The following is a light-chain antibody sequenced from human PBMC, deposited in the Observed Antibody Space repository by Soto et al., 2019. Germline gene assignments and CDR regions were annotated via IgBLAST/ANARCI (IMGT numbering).Light chain of an antibody. J-gene: IGKJ1*01. CDR1: QSVGSY. CDR3: QQRYSWPWT. Sequence: EIVLTQSPTTLSVSPGQRATLSCRASQSVGSYLAWYQQRPGQPPRLLIYDASSRATGIPDRFSGSGSGTEFTLTISSLQSEDFAVYWCQQRYSWPWTFGQGTKVDIK. CDR2: DAS. V-gene: IGKV3D-15*01.